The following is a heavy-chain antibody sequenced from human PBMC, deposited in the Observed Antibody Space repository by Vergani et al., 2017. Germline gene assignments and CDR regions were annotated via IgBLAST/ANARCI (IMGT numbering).Heavy chain of an antibody. V-gene: IGHV3-30-3*01. CDR3: ARDGGLDYGDLEYFQH. D-gene: IGHD4-17*01. Sequence: QVQLVESGGGVVQPGRSLRLSCAASGFTFSSYAMHWVRQAPGKGLEWVAVISYDGSNKYYADSVKGRFTISRDNSKNTLYLQMNSLRAEDTAVYYCARDGGLDYGDLEYFQHWGQGTLVTVSS. CDR2: ISYDGSNK. J-gene: IGHJ1*01. CDR1: GFTFSSYA.